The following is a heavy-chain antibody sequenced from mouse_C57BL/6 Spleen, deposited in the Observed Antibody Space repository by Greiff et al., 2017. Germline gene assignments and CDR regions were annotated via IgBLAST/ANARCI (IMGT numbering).Heavy chain of an antibody. J-gene: IGHJ1*03. Sequence: EVKLVESEGGLVQPGSSIKLSCTASGFTFSDYYMAWVRQVPEKGLEWVANINYDGSSTYYLDSLKSRFIISRDNAKNILYLQMSSLKSEDTATYYCARVGYYGRGYFDVWGTGTTVTVSS. D-gene: IGHD1-2*01. CDR2: INYDGSST. V-gene: IGHV5-16*01. CDR1: GFTFSDYY. CDR3: ARVGYYGRGYFDV.